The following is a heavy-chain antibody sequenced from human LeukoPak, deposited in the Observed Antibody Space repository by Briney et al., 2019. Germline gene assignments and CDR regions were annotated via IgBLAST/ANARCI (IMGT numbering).Heavy chain of an antibody. CDR3: ARGAQYCSSTTCLYYYYYMDV. V-gene: IGHV4-34*01. D-gene: IGHD2-2*01. Sequence: PSETLSLTCAVYGGSFSGYYWSWLRQPPGKGLEWIGEINHSGSTNYNPSLKSRVTISVDTSKNQFSLKLSSVTAADTAVYFCARGAQYCSSTTCLYYYYYMDVWGKGTTVTISS. CDR1: GGSFSGYY. J-gene: IGHJ6*03. CDR2: INHSGST.